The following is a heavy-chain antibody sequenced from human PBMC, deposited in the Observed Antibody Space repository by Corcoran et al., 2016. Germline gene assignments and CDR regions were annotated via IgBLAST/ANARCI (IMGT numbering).Heavy chain of an antibody. V-gene: IGHV4-39*07. CDR2: IYYSGST. CDR3: ARRRVATMIDY. D-gene: IGHD5-12*01. Sequence: QLQLQESGPGLVKPSETLSLTCTVSGGSISSSSYYWGWIRQPPGKGLEWIGGIYYSGSTYYNPSLKSRVTISVDTSKNQFSLKLSSVPAADTAVYYCARRRVATMIDYWGQGTLVTVSS. CDR1: GGSISSSSYY. J-gene: IGHJ4*02.